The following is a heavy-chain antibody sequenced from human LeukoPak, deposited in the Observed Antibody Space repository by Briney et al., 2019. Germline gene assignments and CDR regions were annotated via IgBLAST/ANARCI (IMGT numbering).Heavy chain of an antibody. V-gene: IGHV3-23*01. CDR2: ISGSGDRT. Sequence: GGSLRLSCAASGFAFSSYAMSWVRQAPGKGLVWLSAISGSGDRTYYVDSVKGRFTISRDNSKNTMYLQMNSLRVEDTAVYYCAKDVRRAEYCSATTCYTSSFDYWGQGTLVTVSS. J-gene: IGHJ4*02. D-gene: IGHD2-2*02. CDR3: AKDVRRAEYCSATTCYTSSFDY. CDR1: GFAFSSYA.